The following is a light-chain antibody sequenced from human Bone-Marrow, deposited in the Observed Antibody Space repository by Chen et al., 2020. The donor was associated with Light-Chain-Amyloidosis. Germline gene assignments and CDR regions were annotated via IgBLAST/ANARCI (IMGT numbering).Light chain of an antibody. J-gene: IGLJ3*02. CDR3: VRYVGSGIWV. V-gene: IGLV8-61*01. Sequence: QTVVTQEPSFSVSPGGTVTLTCGLSSGSVSTNYYPAWYQQTPGQAPRTLIYSTNARSSGVPDRFSGAILGNKAALTITGAQADDESDYYCVRYVGSGIWVFGGGTKLPVL. CDR2: STN. CDR1: SGSVSTNYY.